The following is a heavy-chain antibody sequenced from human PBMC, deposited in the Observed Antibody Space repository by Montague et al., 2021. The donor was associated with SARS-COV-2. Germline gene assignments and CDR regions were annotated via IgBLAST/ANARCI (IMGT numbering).Heavy chain of an antibody. CDR3: ARVVGFDFDY. CDR1: GGSISSINW. J-gene: IGHJ4*02. CDR2: IYHSGST. Sequence: SETLSLTCVVSGGSISSINWWSWVRQPPGKGLEWIGEIYHSGSTNYNPSLKSRVIISVDTSKNQFSLKLSSVTAADTAVYYCARVVGFDFDYWGQGTLVTVSS. V-gene: IGHV4-4*02. D-gene: IGHD2-21*01.